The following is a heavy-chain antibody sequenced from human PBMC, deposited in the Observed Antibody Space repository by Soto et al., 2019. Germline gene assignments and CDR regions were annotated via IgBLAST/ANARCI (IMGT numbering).Heavy chain of an antibody. V-gene: IGHV1-69*19. CDR2: ISPMFGAA. CDR3: AREVQVHTPAFVY. D-gene: IGHD3-10*01. J-gene: IGHJ4*02. Sequence: QVQLVQSGAEMKKPGSSVKVSCQSSGGTFNTYAMNWVRQAPGQGPEWMGDISPMFGAANYAPKFQGRVTINEDESTGTSYMQLSSFTSEDTALYFCAREVQVHTPAFVYWGQGTLVTVSS. CDR1: GGTFNTYA.